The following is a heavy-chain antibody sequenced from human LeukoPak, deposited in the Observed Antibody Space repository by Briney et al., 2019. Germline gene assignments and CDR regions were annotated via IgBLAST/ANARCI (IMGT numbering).Heavy chain of an antibody. V-gene: IGHV4-39*01. D-gene: IGHD6-6*01. CDR1: GGPISSSSYY. Sequence: SETLSLTCTVSGGPISSSSYYWGWIRQPPGKGLERIGSSYYSGNTYYNPHLKCRVTISVDTSKNQFSLKLRSVTAADTAVYYCARRRAGGAARGASDIWGPGTMVTVSS. J-gene: IGHJ3*02. CDR3: ARRRAGGAARGASDI. CDR2: SYYSGNT.